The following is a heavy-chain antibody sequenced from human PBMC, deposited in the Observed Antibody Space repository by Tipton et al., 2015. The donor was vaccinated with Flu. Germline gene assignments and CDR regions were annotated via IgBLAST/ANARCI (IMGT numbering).Heavy chain of an antibody. CDR2: IYPGDSDT. CDR1: GYDFTSAW. V-gene: IGHV5-51*03. J-gene: IGHJ1*01. CDR3: ARRSALEAFAS. D-gene: IGHD3-3*02. Sequence: QLVQSGAEVKKPGESQTISCQGSGYDFTSAWLAWVRLTPGKGLEWIGTIYPGDSDTTYNPSFEGQVTISAAKFIATAYLQWSSLRTSDSAIYFCARRSALEAFASWGQGSVLAVS.